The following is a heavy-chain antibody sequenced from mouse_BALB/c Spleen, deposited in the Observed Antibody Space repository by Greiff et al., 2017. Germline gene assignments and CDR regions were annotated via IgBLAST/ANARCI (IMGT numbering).Heavy chain of an antibody. CDR3: TRDGHYWFAY. J-gene: IGHJ3*01. V-gene: IGHV1-15*01. CDR1: GYTFTDYE. D-gene: IGHD2-3*01. CDR2: IDPETGGT. Sequence: QVQLQQSGAELVRPGASVTLSCKASGYTFTDYEMHWVKQTPVHGLEWIGAIDPETGGTAYNQKFKGKATLTADKSSSTAYMELRSLTSEDSAVYYCTRDGHYWFAYWGQGTLVTVSA.